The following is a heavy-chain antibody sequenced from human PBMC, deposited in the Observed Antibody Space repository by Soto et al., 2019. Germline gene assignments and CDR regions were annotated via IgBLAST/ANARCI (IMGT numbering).Heavy chain of an antibody. D-gene: IGHD3-16*01. V-gene: IGHV3-7*03. CDR1: GLTFSNYW. Sequence: GGSLRLSCAASGLTFSNYWMNWVRQAPGKGLEWVAKINPDGSDKHYIDSVKGRFTISRDNAQNSVSLQMNSLRAEDTAVYFCLGGSNYDTPWGQGTLVTVSS. J-gene: IGHJ5*02. CDR2: INPDGSDK. CDR3: LGGSNYDTP.